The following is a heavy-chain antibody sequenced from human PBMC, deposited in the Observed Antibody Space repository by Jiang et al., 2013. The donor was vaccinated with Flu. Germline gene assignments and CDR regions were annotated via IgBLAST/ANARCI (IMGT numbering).Heavy chain of an antibody. CDR2: LSYWSX. Sequence: TCTVSGGSISSSHLWTWVRQSPGGDWSGLDNLSYWSXKYNRPSRVGKPSSIDKSNDQFSLKLSSVTAADTAVYYCAALVNYDFWRNSGTHYYFDYWSQGTQVAVSS. CDR1: GGSISSSHL. J-gene: IGHJ4*02. V-gene: IGHV4-4*02. D-gene: IGHD3-3*01. CDR3: AALVNYDFWRNSGTHYYFDY.